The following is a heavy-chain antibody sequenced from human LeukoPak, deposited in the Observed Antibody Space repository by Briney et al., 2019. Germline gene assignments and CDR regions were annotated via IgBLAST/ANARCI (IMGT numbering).Heavy chain of an antibody. D-gene: IGHD5-24*01. V-gene: IGHV4-4*07. Sequence: KPSETLSLTCTVSGGSISSYYWSWIRQPAGKGLEWIGRIYTSGSTNYNPSLKSRVTMSVDTSKNQFSLKLSSVTAADTAVYYCAREVATIGIYYYYYYMDVWGKGTTVTVSS. J-gene: IGHJ6*03. CDR1: GGSISSYY. CDR2: IYTSGST. CDR3: AREVATIGIYYYYYYMDV.